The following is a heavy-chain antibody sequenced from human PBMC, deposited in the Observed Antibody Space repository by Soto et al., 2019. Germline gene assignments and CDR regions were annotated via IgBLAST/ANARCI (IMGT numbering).Heavy chain of an antibody. Sequence: SETLSLTCTVSGGSISSYYWSWIRQPPGKGLEWIGYIYYSGSTYYNPSLKSRVTISVDTSKNQFSLKLNSMTAADTAVYYCARHNYGSGSTYFDYWGQGTLVTVSS. CDR1: GGSISSYY. CDR2: IYYSGST. CDR3: ARHNYGSGSTYFDY. J-gene: IGHJ4*02. V-gene: IGHV4-59*08. D-gene: IGHD3-10*01.